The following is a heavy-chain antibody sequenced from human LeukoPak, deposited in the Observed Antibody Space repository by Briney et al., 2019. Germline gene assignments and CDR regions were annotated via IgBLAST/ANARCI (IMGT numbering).Heavy chain of an antibody. CDR3: AAGAQLPIDY. CDR2: FDSEDNEI. D-gene: IGHD2-2*01. Sequence: GASVKVSCKVSGYALTELSILWVRQAPGKGLAWMGGFDSEDNEIIYAQKFQGRVTMTEDAPTDTAYMELSSLTSEDTAIYYCAAGAQLPIDYWGQGTLVTVSS. J-gene: IGHJ4*02. V-gene: IGHV1-24*01. CDR1: GYALTELS.